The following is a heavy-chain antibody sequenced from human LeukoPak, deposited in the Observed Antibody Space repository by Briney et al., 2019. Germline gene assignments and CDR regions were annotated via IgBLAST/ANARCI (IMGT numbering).Heavy chain of an antibody. CDR3: ARSGSGYLRYYFDY. D-gene: IGHD5-12*01. Sequence: SETLSLTCTVSGGFISSYYWNWIRQTPGKGLEWIGSIYSSGNTNYNPSLKSRVTISVDTSKNQFSLMLTSVTAADTAVYYCARSGSGYLRYYFDYWGQGTLVTVSS. CDR2: IYSSGNT. V-gene: IGHV4-59*01. J-gene: IGHJ4*02. CDR1: GGFISSYY.